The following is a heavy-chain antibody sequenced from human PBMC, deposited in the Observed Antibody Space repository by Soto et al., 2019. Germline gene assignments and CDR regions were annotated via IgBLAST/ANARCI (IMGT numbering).Heavy chain of an antibody. D-gene: IGHD2-21*02. CDR2: IGGSGGST. J-gene: IGHJ6*03. V-gene: IGHV3-23*01. CDR1: GFSFSSYA. CDR3: AKGGVTGYYYFMDV. Sequence: EVQLLESGGGLVQPGGSLRLSCAASGFSFSSYAMTWVRQAPGKGLEWISGIGGSGGSTYYADSVEGRFTISRDNSKNPLSLQMNSLRAEDTAVYYCAKGGVTGYYYFMDVWGKGTTVTVSS.